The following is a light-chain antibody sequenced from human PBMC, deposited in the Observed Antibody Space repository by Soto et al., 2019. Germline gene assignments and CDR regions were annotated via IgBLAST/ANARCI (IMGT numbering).Light chain of an antibody. J-gene: IGLJ2*01. Sequence: QAVLTQSPSASASLGASVKLTCTLSXGHXSYAIAWHQQQPEKGPRYLMKLNSDGSHSKGDGIPDRFSGSSSGAERYLTISSLQSEDEADYYCQTWGTGIVVFGGGTKLTVL. CDR1: XGHXSYA. CDR3: QTWGTGIVV. CDR2: LNSDGSH. V-gene: IGLV4-69*01.